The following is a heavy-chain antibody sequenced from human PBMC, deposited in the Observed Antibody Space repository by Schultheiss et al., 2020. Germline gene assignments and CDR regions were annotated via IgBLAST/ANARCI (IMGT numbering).Heavy chain of an antibody. J-gene: IGHJ4*02. CDR1: GGSFSGYY. D-gene: IGHD4-23*01. V-gene: IGHV4-34*01. CDR2: INHSGST. Sequence: LILSCAVYGGSFSGYYWSWIRQPPGKGLEWIGEINHSGSTNYNPSLKSRVTISVDTSKNQFSLKLSSVTAADTAMYYCARHDYGGNSPFGYWGQGTLVTVSS. CDR3: ARHDYGGNSPFGY.